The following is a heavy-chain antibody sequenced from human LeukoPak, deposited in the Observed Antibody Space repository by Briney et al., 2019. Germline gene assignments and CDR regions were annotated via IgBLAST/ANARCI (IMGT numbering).Heavy chain of an antibody. CDR3: ARDRGRNY. V-gene: IGHV4-30-4*02. Sequence: SWIRQPPGKGLEWIGYIYYSGSTYYNPSLKSRVTISVDTSKNQFSLKLSSVTAADTAVYYCARDRGRNYWGQGTLVTVSS. J-gene: IGHJ4*02. CDR2: IYYSGST. D-gene: IGHD3-16*01.